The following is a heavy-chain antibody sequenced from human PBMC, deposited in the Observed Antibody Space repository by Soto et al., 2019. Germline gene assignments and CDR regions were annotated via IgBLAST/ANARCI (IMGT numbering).Heavy chain of an antibody. Sequence: ESGGGVVQPGRSLRLSCAASGFTFSSYGMHWVRQAPGKGLGWVAVIWYDGSNKYYADSVKGRFTISRDNSKNTLYLQMNSLRAEDTAVYYCARDGYDSSGPFDYWGQGTLVTVSS. J-gene: IGHJ4*02. CDR3: ARDGYDSSGPFDY. D-gene: IGHD3-22*01. V-gene: IGHV3-33*01. CDR2: IWYDGSNK. CDR1: GFTFSSYG.